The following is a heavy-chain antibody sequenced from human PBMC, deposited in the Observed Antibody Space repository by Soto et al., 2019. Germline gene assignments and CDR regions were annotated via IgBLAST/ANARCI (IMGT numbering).Heavy chain of an antibody. CDR3: ARGVTMVRGVIHTPYFDY. J-gene: IGHJ4*02. CDR1: GGSISSGGYY. D-gene: IGHD3-10*01. CDR2: IYYSGST. Sequence: QVQLQESGPGLVKPSQTLSLTCTVSGGSISSGGYYWSWIRQHPGKGLEWLGYIYYSGSTYYNPSIKSRVTISVDTSKNQFSLKLSSVTAADTAVYYCARGVTMVRGVIHTPYFDYWGQGTLVTVSS. V-gene: IGHV4-31*03.